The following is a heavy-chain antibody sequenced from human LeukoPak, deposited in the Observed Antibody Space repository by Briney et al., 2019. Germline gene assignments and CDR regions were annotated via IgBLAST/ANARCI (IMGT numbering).Heavy chain of an antibody. CDR1: GYSFSNYY. J-gene: IGHJ4*02. V-gene: IGHV5-51*01. Sequence: GESLQISCKGSGYSFSNYYIDWVRQLPGKGLEWMGVIYPGGSDIRYRPSFQGQVTISADKSIDTAYLQWSSLKASDSGMYYCASRTGSYYPFDSWGQGTLVTVSS. D-gene: IGHD1-26*01. CDR3: ASRTGSYYPFDS. CDR2: IYPGGSDI.